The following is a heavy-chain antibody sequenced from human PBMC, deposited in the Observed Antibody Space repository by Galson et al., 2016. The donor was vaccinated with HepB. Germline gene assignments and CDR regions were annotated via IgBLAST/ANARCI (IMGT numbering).Heavy chain of an antibody. CDR1: GGSITGYR. D-gene: IGHD3-22*01. CDR3: ARSGTYYIFDF. V-gene: IGHV4-59*01. J-gene: IGHJ4*02. CDR2: IYGSGNT. Sequence: SETLSLTCSVSGGSITGYRWSWIRQPPGKGLAWIGYIYGSGNTNYNPSLKSRVTLSLDTSKNQFSLKLSSVTAADTAVYYCARSGTYYIFDFWGQGTLVTVSS.